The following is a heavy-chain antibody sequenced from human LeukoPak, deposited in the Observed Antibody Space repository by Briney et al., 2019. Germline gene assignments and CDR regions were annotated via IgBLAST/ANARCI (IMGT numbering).Heavy chain of an antibody. Sequence: GGSLRLSCAASGFTFSSYGMHWVRQAPGKGLEWVAVISYDGSNKYYAGSVKGRITISRDNSKNTLYLQMNSLRAEDTAVYYCAKGPYYYDSSGCYPDDAFDIWGQGTMVTVSS. CDR1: GFTFSSYG. CDR3: AKGPYYYDSSGCYPDDAFDI. J-gene: IGHJ3*02. V-gene: IGHV3-30*18. D-gene: IGHD3-22*01. CDR2: ISYDGSNK.